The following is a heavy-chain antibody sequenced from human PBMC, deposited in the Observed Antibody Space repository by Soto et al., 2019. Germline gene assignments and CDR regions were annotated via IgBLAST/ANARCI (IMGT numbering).Heavy chain of an antibody. Sequence: GGSLRLSCAASGFTFSSYAMSCVRQAQGKGLEWVSAISGSGGSTYYADSVKGRLTISRDNSKHTLYLQMNSQRAEDTAVNYCEKFAIPCGKLVPHQYYGGNMGEWGQGTTVTVSS. CDR2: ISGSGGST. CDR1: GFTFSSYA. V-gene: IGHV3-23*01. D-gene: IGHD6-6*01. CDR3: EKFAIPCGKLVPHQYYGGNMGE. J-gene: IGHJ6*02.